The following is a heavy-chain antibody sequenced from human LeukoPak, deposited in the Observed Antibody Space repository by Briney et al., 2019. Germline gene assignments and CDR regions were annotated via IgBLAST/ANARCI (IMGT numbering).Heavy chain of an antibody. D-gene: IGHD3-10*01. CDR2: IYYSGST. Sequence: NTSETLSLTCTVSGGSISSYYWSWIRQPPGKGLEWIGSIYYSGSTYYNPSLKSRVTLSVDTSKNMFFLKLASVTAADTAVYYCARDEYYYGSGSSPMFDYWGQGTLVTVSS. CDR1: GGSISSYY. V-gene: IGHV4-59*12. J-gene: IGHJ4*02. CDR3: ARDEYYYGSGSSPMFDY.